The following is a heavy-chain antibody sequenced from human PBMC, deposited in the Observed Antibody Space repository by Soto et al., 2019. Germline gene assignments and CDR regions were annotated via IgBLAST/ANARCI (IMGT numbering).Heavy chain of an antibody. V-gene: IGHV4-30-2*01. J-gene: IGHJ5*02. CDR3: AGMPYTSGLRFDP. CDR1: GDSYSISTYS. D-gene: IGHD6-19*01. CDR2: IYQSGVT. Sequence: TLSLTCNMSGDSYSISTYSWSWIRQPPGKALQWIGFIYQSGVTSYNPSLASRVSISLDRSNNQCSLKLKSVTAADTAVYFCAGMPYTSGLRFDPWGPGTLVTVSS.